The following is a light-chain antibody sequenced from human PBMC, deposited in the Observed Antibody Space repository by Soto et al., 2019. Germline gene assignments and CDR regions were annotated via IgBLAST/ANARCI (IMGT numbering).Light chain of an antibody. CDR3: MQALETPIT. J-gene: IGKJ5*01. CDR2: LGS. V-gene: IGKV2-28*01. Sequence: IVMNQSPLSLHVTPVDPASISCRSSQILLHDNGYNYLNWYLQKPGQSPQLLIYLGSDRSSGVPDRVSGSGSGTDFILTISRVEAEDVGVYYCMQALETPITFGQGTRLEIK. CDR1: QILLHDNGYNY.